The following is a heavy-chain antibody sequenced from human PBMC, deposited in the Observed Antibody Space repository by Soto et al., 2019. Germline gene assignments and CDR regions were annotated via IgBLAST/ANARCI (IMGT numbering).Heavy chain of an antibody. Sequence: PSETLSLTCAVYGGSFSGYYWSWIRQPPGKGLEWIGEINHSGSTNYNPSLKSRVTISVDTSKNQFSLKLSPVTAADTAVYYCARGVTLKNLYYYSCSMDVWGKGTTVTVS. D-gene: IGHD2-21*02. J-gene: IGHJ6*03. CDR1: GGSFSGYY. CDR2: INHSGST. V-gene: IGHV4-34*01. CDR3: ARGVTLKNLYYYSCSMDV.